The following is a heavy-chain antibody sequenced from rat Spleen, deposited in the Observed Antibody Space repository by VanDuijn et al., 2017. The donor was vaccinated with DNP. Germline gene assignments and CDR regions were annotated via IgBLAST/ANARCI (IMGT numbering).Heavy chain of an antibody. Sequence: EVQLQESGPGLVKPSQSLSLTCSVTGYSITSNYWGWIRKFPGNKMEWMGYITYSGSTNYNPSLKSRISITTDTSKNQFFLQLNSVTTEDTATYYCARAYYYSVYFDYWGQGVMVTVSS. CDR2: ITYSGST. D-gene: IGHD1-1*01. V-gene: IGHV3-1*01. CDR1: GYSITSNY. J-gene: IGHJ2*01. CDR3: ARAYYYSVYFDY.